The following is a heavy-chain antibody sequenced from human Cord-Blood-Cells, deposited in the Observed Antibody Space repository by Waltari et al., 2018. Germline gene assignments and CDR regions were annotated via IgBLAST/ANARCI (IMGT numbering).Heavy chain of an antibody. J-gene: IGHJ6*02. V-gene: IGHV4-61*09. CDR1: GGSISSGSYY. D-gene: IGHD5-12*01. CDR3: ARDSHGVATGGTYYYYGMDV. CDR2: IYTSGST. Sequence: QVQLQESGPGLVKPSQTLSLTCTVSGGSISSGSYYWSWIRQPAGKGLEWIGYIYTSGSTNHNPSLKSRVTLSVDTSKTQFALKLSSVTAADTAVYYCARDSHGVATGGTYYYYGMDVWGQGTTVTVSS.